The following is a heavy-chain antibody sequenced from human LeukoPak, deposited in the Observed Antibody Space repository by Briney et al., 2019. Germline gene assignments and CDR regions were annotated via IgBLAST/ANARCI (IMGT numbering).Heavy chain of an antibody. CDR2: ISSDGSTK. Sequence: GGSLRLSCTASGFTFSSYSMNWVRQAPGKGLEWVAVISSDGSTKYYADSVKGRFTISRDNSKNTLYLQMNSLKAEDTAVYYCARDYSGVDYWGQGTLVTVSS. V-gene: IGHV3-30*03. J-gene: IGHJ4*02. CDR1: GFTFSSYS. D-gene: IGHD5-12*01. CDR3: ARDYSGVDY.